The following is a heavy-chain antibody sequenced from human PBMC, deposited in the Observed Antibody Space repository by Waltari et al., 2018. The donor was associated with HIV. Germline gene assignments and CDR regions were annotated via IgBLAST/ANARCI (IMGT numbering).Heavy chain of an antibody. CDR1: ASSISSNYY. D-gene: IGHD3-22*01. J-gene: IGHJ3*02. CDR3: ARDQDYYDSSGYTCYAFDI. V-gene: IGHV4-38-2*02. Sequence: QVQLQESGPRLVKASETLSLTCPVSASSISSNYYWGWIRQPPGKGLQWIGSIYRTGTTYYNPSLKSRVTISADLSKNQFSLKLTSVSAADTAVYYCARDQDYYDSSGYTCYAFDIWGQGTSVTVSS. CDR2: IYRTGTT.